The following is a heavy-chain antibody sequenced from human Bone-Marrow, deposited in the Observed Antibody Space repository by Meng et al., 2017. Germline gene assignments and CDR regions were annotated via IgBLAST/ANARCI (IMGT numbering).Heavy chain of an antibody. CDR1: GGSISSYY. CDR2: IYYSGST. CDR3: ARGYCSGGSCYDY. J-gene: IGHJ4*01. D-gene: IGHD2-15*01. Sequence: SETLSLTCTVSGGSISSYYWSWIRQPPGKGLEWMGYIYYSGSTNYNPSLKSRVTISVDTSKNQFSLKLISVTAADTAVYYCARGYCSGGSCYDYWGHGTQVTVSS. V-gene: IGHV4-59*01.